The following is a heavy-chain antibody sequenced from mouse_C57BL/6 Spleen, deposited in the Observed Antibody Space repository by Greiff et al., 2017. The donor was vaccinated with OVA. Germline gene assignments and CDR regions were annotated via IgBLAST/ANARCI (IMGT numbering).Heavy chain of an antibody. D-gene: IGHD4-1*01. CDR1: GYTFTDYE. CDR3: TRGLGPYAMDY. Sequence: QVQLKQSGAELVRPGASVTLSCKASGYTFTDYEMHWVKQTPVHGLEWIGAIDPETGGTAYNQKFKGKAILTADKSSSTAYMELRSLTSEDSAVYYCTRGLGPYAMDYWGQGTSVTVSS. J-gene: IGHJ4*01. V-gene: IGHV1-15*01. CDR2: IDPETGGT.